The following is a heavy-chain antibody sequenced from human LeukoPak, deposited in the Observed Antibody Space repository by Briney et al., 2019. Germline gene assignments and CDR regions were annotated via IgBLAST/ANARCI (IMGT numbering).Heavy chain of an antibody. CDR1: GGSISSYY. CDR3: ARVGDYALKD. Sequence: SETLSLTCTVSGGSISSYYWSWIRQPAGKGLEWIGRIYTSGSTNYNPSLKSRVTMSVDTSKNQCTLKLNSVTAADTAVYYCARVGDYALKDWGQGPLVTVSS. J-gene: IGHJ4*02. D-gene: IGHD3-16*01. CDR2: IYTSGST. V-gene: IGHV4-4*07.